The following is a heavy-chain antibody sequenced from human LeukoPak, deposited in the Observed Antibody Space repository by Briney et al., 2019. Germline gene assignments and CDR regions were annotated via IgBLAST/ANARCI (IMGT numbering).Heavy chain of an antibody. CDR1: GFTFSSYG. Sequence: PGGSLRLSCAASGFTFSSYGMHWVRQAPGKGLEWVAVIWYDGSNKYYADSVKGRFTISRDNSKNTLYMQMNSLRAEDTAVYYCARESERYHILSPANNWFDPWGQGTLVTVSS. CDR3: ARESERYHILSPANNWFDP. V-gene: IGHV3-33*01. D-gene: IGHD3-9*01. J-gene: IGHJ5*02. CDR2: IWYDGSNK.